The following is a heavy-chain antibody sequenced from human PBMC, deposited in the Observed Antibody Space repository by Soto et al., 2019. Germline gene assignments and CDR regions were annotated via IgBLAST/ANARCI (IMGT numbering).Heavy chain of an antibody. V-gene: IGHV4-31*03. CDR2: IYYSGST. CDR1: GGSISSGGYY. Sequence: QVQLQESGPGLVKPSQTLSLTCTVSGGSISSGGYYWSWIRQHPGKGLEWIGYIYYSGSTYYNPSLQSRVTLSVDTSKNQFSLKLSSVTAADTAVYYCARSGYSHGPNPLLYWGQGTLVTVSS. CDR3: ARSGYSHGPNPLLY. D-gene: IGHD5-18*01. J-gene: IGHJ4*02.